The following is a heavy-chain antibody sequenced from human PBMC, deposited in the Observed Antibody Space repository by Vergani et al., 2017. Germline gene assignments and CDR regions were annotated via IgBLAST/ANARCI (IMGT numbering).Heavy chain of an antibody. CDR3: ARGNYDILTGYSGGNWFDP. V-gene: IGHV4-30-4*01. D-gene: IGHD3-9*01. CDR2: INHSGST. Sequence: QVQLQESGPGLVKPSQTLSLTCTVSGGSISSGDYYWSWIRQPPGKGLEWIGEINHSGSTNYNPSLKSRVTISVDTSKNQFSLKLSSVTAADTAVYYCARGNYDILTGYSGGNWFDPWGQGTLVTVSS. J-gene: IGHJ5*02. CDR1: GGSISSGDYY.